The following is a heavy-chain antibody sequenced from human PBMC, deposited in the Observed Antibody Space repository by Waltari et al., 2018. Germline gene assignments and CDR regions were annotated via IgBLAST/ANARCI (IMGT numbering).Heavy chain of an antibody. J-gene: IGHJ3*02. CDR3: ARGLQLWATDAFDI. CDR1: GLTVSSNY. CDR2: IYSGGST. V-gene: IGHV3-53*02. Sequence: EVQLVETGGGLIQPGGSLRLSCAASGLTVSSNYMSWVRQAPGKGLEWVSVIYSGGSTYYADSVKGRFTISRDNSKNTLYLQMNSLRAEDTAVYYCARGLQLWATDAFDIWGQGTMVTVSS. D-gene: IGHD5-18*01.